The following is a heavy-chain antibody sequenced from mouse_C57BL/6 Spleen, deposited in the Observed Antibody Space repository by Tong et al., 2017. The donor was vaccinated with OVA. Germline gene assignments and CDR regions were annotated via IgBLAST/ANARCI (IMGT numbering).Heavy chain of an antibody. Sequence: QLQESGTELVKPGASLKLSCKASGYTFTSYWMHWVKQRPGQGLEWIGNINPSNGGTNYNEKFKSKATLTVDKSSSTAYMQLSSLTSEDSAVYYCARDYYGSSWGYYFDYWGQGTTLTVSS. V-gene: IGHV1-53*01. D-gene: IGHD1-1*01. CDR3: ARDYYGSSWGYYFDY. J-gene: IGHJ2*01. CDR2: INPSNGGT. CDR1: GYTFTSYW.